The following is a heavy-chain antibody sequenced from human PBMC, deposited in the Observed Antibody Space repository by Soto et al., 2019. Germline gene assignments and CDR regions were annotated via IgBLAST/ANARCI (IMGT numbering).Heavy chain of an antibody. CDR2: ISRSSSLI. CDR1: GFTLSTHS. Sequence: TGGSLRLSCAASGFTLSTHSMNWVRQAPGKGLEWVSYISRSSSLIYYADSVKGRFAISRDNAKNSLYLQMNSLRDEDTAVYYCARDGVEAWLADYYYAMDVWGQGTTVTVSS. J-gene: IGHJ6*02. CDR3: ARDGVEAWLADYYYAMDV. D-gene: IGHD6-19*01. V-gene: IGHV3-48*02.